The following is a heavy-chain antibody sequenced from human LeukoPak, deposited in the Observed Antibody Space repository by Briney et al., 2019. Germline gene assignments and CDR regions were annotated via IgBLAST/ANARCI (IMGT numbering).Heavy chain of an antibody. Sequence: SETLSLTCTVSGGSISSYYWSWIRQPPGKGLEWIGEINHSKSTNYSPSLKSRVTISVDTSKNQFSLKLSSVTAADTAVYYCARGRGFWSGSRHDYWGQGTLVTVSS. J-gene: IGHJ4*02. CDR3: ARGRGFWSGSRHDY. CDR2: INHSKST. CDR1: GGSISSYY. D-gene: IGHD3-3*01. V-gene: IGHV4-34*01.